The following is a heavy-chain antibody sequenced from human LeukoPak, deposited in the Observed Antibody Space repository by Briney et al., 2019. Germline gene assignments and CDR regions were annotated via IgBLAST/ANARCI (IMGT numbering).Heavy chain of an antibody. Sequence: SETLSLTCTVSGGSISSSSYYWGWIRQPPGKGLEWIGSIYYSGSTYYNPSLKSRVTISVDTSKNQFSLKLSSVTAADTAVYYCARQGYYYDSSGYHPSVLDYWSQGTLVTVSS. V-gene: IGHV4-39*01. CDR2: IYYSGST. CDR1: GGSISSSSYY. CDR3: ARQGYYYDSSGYHPSVLDY. J-gene: IGHJ4*02. D-gene: IGHD3-22*01.